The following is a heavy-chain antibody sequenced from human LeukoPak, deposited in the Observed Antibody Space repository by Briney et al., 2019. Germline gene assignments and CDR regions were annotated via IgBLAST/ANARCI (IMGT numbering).Heavy chain of an antibody. CDR2: ISTSGNT. Sequence: SETLSLTCSVSGGSIRNYFWSWIRQPAGKGLEWIGRISTSGNTNYNPSLKSRVAMSVDTSKNQFSLKLSSVTAADTAVYYCARGVYYDVWSGYYSGAFDIWGQGTMVTVSS. J-gene: IGHJ3*02. V-gene: IGHV4-4*07. D-gene: IGHD3-3*01. CDR3: ARGVYYDVWSGYYSGAFDI. CDR1: GGSIRNYF.